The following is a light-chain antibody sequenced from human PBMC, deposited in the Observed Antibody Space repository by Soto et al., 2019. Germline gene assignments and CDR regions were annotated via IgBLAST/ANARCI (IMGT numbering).Light chain of an antibody. Sequence: EIVLTQSPGTLSLSPGERATLSCRASQSVSSNLAWYQQKPGQAPRVFIYGASTRATGVPDRFSGSGSGTDFILTISRLEPGDFAVYYCQQRNDWPWTFGQGTKVDIK. J-gene: IGKJ1*01. CDR2: GAS. CDR1: QSVSSN. CDR3: QQRNDWPWT. V-gene: IGKV3D-20*02.